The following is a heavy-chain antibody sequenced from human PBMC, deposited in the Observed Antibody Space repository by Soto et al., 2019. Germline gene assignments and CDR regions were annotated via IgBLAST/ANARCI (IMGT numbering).Heavy chain of an antibody. D-gene: IGHD4-17*01. V-gene: IGHV4-30-4*01. CDR1: GDSISSDDCY. Sequence: PSETLSLTCTVSGDSISSDDCYWSWIRQPPGKGLEWIGYIYYRGSPYYNASLESRVIISLDTSKNQFSLMLSSVTAADTAVYYCARVRSYGMDVWGQGTTVTVSS. CDR2: IYYRGSP. CDR3: ARVRSYGMDV. J-gene: IGHJ6*02.